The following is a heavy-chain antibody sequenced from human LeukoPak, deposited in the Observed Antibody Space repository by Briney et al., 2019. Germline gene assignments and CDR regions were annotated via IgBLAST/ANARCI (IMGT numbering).Heavy chain of an antibody. J-gene: IGHJ6*02. CDR3: ASGKDIVVVVAATRKLGSPGGYYYGMDV. V-gene: IGHV1-69*01. D-gene: IGHD2-15*01. CDR1: GGTFSSYA. CDR2: IIPIFGTA. Sequence: VASVKVSCKASGGTFSSYAISWVRQAPGQGLEWMGGIIPIFGTANYAQKFQGRVTITADESTSTAYMELSSLRSEDTAVYYCASGKDIVVVVAATRKLGSPGGYYYGMDVWGQGTTVTVSS.